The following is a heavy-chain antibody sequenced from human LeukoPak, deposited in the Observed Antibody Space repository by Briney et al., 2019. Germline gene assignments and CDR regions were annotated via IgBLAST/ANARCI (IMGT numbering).Heavy chain of an antibody. CDR1: GGSISSGGYS. Sequence: ETLSLTCAVSGGSISSGGYSWSWVRQAPGKGLEWVSTISGSSGRPYYADSVRGRFTSSRDSSKNTLSLQMNSLRAEGTAVYYCAQASLRFFDWSPDSWGQGTLVTVSS. CDR2: ISGSSGRP. J-gene: IGHJ4*02. V-gene: IGHV3-23*01. CDR3: AQASLRFFDWSPDS. D-gene: IGHD3-9*01.